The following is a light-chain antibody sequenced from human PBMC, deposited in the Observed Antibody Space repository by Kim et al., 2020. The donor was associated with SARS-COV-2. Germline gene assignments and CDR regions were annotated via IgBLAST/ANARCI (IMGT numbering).Light chain of an antibody. V-gene: IGLV2-11*01. CDR2: DVS. CDR1: SSDVGAYNY. CDR3: CSFAGSYTWV. Sequence: GQSVTISCTGTSSDVGAYNYVSWYQQHPGKAPKLMIYDVSKRPSGVPDRLSGSRSGNTATLTISGLEAEDEADYYCCSFAGSYTWVFGGGTKLTVL. J-gene: IGLJ3*02.